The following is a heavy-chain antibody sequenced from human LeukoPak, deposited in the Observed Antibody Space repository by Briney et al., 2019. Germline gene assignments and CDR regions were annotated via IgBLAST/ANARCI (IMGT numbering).Heavy chain of an antibody. D-gene: IGHD3-9*01. CDR3: ARGPDYDLLTGYPDYYYYSMDV. V-gene: IGHV1-69*06. CDR2: IIPIFGTA. Sequence: SVKVSCKASGGTFSSYAISWVRQAPGQGLEWVGGIIPIFGTANYAQKFQGRVTITADKSTSTAYMELSSLRSEDTAVYYCARGPDYDLLTGYPDYYYYSMDVWGKGTTVTVSS. J-gene: IGHJ6*03. CDR1: GGTFSSYA.